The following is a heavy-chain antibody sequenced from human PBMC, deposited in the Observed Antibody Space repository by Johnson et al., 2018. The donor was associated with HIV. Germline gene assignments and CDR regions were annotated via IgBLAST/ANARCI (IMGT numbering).Heavy chain of an antibody. J-gene: IGHJ3*02. D-gene: IGHD2-21*01. CDR3: AKDIVVKSAPQGAFDI. CDR2: ISYDGSNK. Sequence: QVQLVESGGGVVQPGRSLRLSCAASGFTFSSYAMHWVRQAPGKGLEWVAVISYDGSNKYYADSVKGRFTISRDNSKNTLYLQMNSPRAEDTALYYCAKDIVVKSAPQGAFDIWGQGTMVTVSS. V-gene: IGHV3-30-3*01. CDR1: GFTFSSYA.